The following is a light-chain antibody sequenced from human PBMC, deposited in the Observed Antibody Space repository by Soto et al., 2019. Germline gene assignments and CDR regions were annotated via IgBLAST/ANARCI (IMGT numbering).Light chain of an antibody. CDR2: GAS. CDR3: HQYGILPRT. CDR1: QSVSSY. J-gene: IGKJ1*01. Sequence: EIVLTQSPATLSLSPGERATLSCRASQSVSSYLAWYQQKPGQAPRLLIYGASSRATGIPDRFSGSGSGTDFSLTISRLEPEDFAVYYCHQYGILPRTFGQGTKVDIK. V-gene: IGKV3-20*01.